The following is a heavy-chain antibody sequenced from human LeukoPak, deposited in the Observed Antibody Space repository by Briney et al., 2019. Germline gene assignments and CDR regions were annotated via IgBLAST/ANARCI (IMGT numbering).Heavy chain of an antibody. Sequence: ASVKVSCKASGGTFSSYAISWVRQAPGHGVEWMGGIIPILGIANYAQKFQGRVTITADKSTSTAYMELSSLRSEDRAVYYCARAPRITVAGTDYWGQGTLVTVSS. D-gene: IGHD6-19*01. CDR1: GGTFSSYA. CDR3: ARAPRITVAGTDY. CDR2: IIPILGIA. V-gene: IGHV1-69*10. J-gene: IGHJ4*02.